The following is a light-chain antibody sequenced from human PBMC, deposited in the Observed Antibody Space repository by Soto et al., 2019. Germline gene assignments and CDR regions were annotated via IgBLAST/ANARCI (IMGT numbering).Light chain of an antibody. Sequence: EIVLTQSPGTLSVSPGERATLSCRASQSVSSKLAWYQQKPGQAPRLLFYGASTGATGVPARFSGSGSETEFTLSISSLQSEEFEVYYCQQYNNWPGTFGKGTKVEIK. CDR2: GAS. J-gene: IGKJ1*01. V-gene: IGKV3-15*01. CDR3: QQYNNWPGT. CDR1: QSVSSK.